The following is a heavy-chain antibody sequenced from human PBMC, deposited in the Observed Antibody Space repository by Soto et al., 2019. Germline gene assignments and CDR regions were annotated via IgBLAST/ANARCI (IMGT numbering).Heavy chain of an antibody. Sequence: EVQLVESGGGLVKPGGSLRLSCAASGFTFSSYSMNWVRQAPGKGLEWVSSISSSSSYIYYADSVKGRFTISRDNAKNSLYLQMNSLRAEDTAVYYCARDCEIVVVVAASGGMDVWGQGTTVTVSS. J-gene: IGHJ6*02. D-gene: IGHD2-15*01. CDR1: GFTFSSYS. CDR2: ISSSSSYI. V-gene: IGHV3-21*01. CDR3: ARDCEIVVVVAASGGMDV.